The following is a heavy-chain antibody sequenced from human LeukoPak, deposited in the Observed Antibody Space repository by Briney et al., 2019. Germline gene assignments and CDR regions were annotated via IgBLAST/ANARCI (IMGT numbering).Heavy chain of an antibody. CDR1: GYTFTSYY. D-gene: IGHD3-10*01. V-gene: IGHV1-46*01. Sequence: ASVKVSCKASGYTFTSYYMHWVRQAPGQGLEWMGIINPSGGSTSYAQKFQGRVTMTRDTSTSTVYMELSSLRSEDTAVYYCARVRSMVRGVISDFDIWGQGTMVTVSS. J-gene: IGHJ3*02. CDR2: INPSGGST. CDR3: ARVRSMVRGVISDFDI.